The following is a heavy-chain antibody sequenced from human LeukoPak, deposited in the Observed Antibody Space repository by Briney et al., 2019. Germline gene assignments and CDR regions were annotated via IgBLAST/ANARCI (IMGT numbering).Heavy chain of an antibody. Sequence: SETLSLTCTVSGASINNYYWSWVRQPAGKGLEWIGRTYTRGSTNYNPSLKRRVTMSVDTSKNQFSLKLSSVTAADTAVYYSARGRYCSADICSGGDAFDIWGQGTMVSVSS. CDR2: TYTRGST. CDR1: GASINNYY. V-gene: IGHV4-4*07. CDR3: ARGRYCSADICSGGDAFDI. J-gene: IGHJ3*02. D-gene: IGHD2-15*01.